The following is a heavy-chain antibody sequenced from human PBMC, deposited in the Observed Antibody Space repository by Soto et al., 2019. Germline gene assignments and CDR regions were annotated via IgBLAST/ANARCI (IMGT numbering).Heavy chain of an antibody. J-gene: IGHJ4*02. CDR2: INWNDDK. CDR3: AHRPIEAPGIYFDY. Sequence: QITLKESGPTLVKPTQNLTLTCTFSGFSVTSSAVGVGWVRQPPGKALEWLAFINWNDDKRYSPSLKSRLTIPKDTSKNQVVLTMTNMDPVDTATYYCAHRPIEAPGIYFDYWGQGTLVTVSS. D-gene: IGHD6-13*01. V-gene: IGHV2-5*01. CDR1: GFSVTSSAVG.